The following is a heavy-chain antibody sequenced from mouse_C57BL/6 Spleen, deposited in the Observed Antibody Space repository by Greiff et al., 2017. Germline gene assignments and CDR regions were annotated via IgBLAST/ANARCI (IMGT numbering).Heavy chain of an antibody. CDR1: GFTFSDYG. J-gene: IGHJ2*01. Sequence: EVHLVESGGGLVKPGGSLKLSCAASGFTFSDYGMHWVRQAPEKGLEWVAYISSGSSTINYADKVKGRFTISRDNAKNTLFLQMTSLRSEDTAMYYCARHYYGSSYFDYWGQGTTLTVSS. V-gene: IGHV5-17*01. CDR3: ARHYYGSSYFDY. D-gene: IGHD1-1*01. CDR2: ISSGSSTI.